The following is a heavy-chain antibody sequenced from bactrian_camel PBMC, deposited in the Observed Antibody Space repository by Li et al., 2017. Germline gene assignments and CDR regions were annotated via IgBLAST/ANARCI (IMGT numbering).Heavy chain of an antibody. Sequence: VQLVESGGGSVQPGGSLRLSCVTSGYTYGNLDCMGWFRQTAGERREGVAAIDMSGRASLADAVKGRFAISYDNAKNTLYLQMNSLKPEDTAMYYCAADLRTLSGGGCYGQWSFEFNHSGQGTQVTVS. CDR1: GYTYGNLDC. J-gene: IGHJ4*01. D-gene: IGHD3*01. V-gene: IGHV3S26*01. CDR3: AADLRTLSGGGCYGQWSFEFNH. CDR2: IDMSGRA.